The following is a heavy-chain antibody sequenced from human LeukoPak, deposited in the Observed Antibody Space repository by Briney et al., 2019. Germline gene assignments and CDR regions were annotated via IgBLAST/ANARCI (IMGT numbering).Heavy chain of an antibody. CDR3: ARDSPLYGGTDY. D-gene: IGHD3-16*01. CDR1: GFTFSSYA. V-gene: IGHV3-48*02. CDR2: ISSSSSTI. J-gene: IGHJ4*02. Sequence: GGSLRLSCVVSGFTFSSYAMNWVRQAPGKGLEWVSYISSSSSTIYYADSVKGRFTISRDNAKNSLYLQMNSLRDEDTAVYYCARDSPLYGGTDYWGQGTLVTVSS.